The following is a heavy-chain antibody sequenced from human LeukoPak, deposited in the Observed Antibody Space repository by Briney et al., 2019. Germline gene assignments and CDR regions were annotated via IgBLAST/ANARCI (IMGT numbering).Heavy chain of an antibody. CDR2: INPSGGST. CDR1: GYTFTSYY. J-gene: IGHJ4*01. D-gene: IGHD3-16*02. CDR3: ARDYDYVWGSYRGHPFDY. V-gene: IGHV1-46*01. Sequence: GASVKVSCKASGYTFTSYYMHWVRQAPGQGLEWMGIINPSGGSTSYAQKFQGRVTMTRDMSTSTVYMELSSLRSEDTAVYYCARDYDYVWGSYRGHPFDYWGKGTLVTVSS.